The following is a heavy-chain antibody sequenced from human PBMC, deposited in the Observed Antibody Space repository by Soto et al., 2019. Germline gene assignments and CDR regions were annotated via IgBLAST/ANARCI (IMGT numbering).Heavy chain of an antibody. V-gene: IGHV1-8*01. CDR1: GYTFTNYD. CDR3: ARLYGDYTYYYYGMDV. D-gene: IGHD4-17*01. Sequence: ASVKVSCKASGYTFTNYDINWVRQATGQGLEWMGYMNPNNGNTGYAQKFQGRVTMTRDTSISTAYMELSSLRSEDTAVYYCARLYGDYTYYYYGMDVWGQGTTVTVSS. CDR2: MNPNNGNT. J-gene: IGHJ6*02.